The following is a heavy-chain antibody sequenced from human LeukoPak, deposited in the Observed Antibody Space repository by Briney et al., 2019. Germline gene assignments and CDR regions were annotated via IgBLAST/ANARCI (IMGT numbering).Heavy chain of an antibody. CDR1: GFTFSSYW. D-gene: IGHD3-10*01. CDR2: IKQDGSEK. CDR3: AKGSGFGDFDY. Sequence: GGSLRLSCAASGFTFSSYWMSWVRQAPGKGLEWVANIKQDGSEKYYVDSVKGRFTISRDNAKNSLYLQMNSLRAEDTAVYYCAKGSGFGDFDYWGQGTLVTVSS. V-gene: IGHV3-7*03. J-gene: IGHJ4*02.